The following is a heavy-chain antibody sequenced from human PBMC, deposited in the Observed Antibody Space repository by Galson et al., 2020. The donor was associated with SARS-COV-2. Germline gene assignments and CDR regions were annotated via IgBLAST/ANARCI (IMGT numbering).Heavy chain of an antibody. V-gene: IGHV4-59*13. CDR3: SRAPVGRNWFDP. Sequence: SETLSLTCTVSGGSISSYYRSWFRQPPGKGLEWIGYIYYSGNTNYNPSLKSRVTISVDTSKNQFSLELNSVTPADTAAYYCSRAPVGRNWFDPWGQGTLVTVSS. CDR1: GGSISSYY. CDR2: IYYSGNT. J-gene: IGHJ5*02. D-gene: IGHD1-26*01.